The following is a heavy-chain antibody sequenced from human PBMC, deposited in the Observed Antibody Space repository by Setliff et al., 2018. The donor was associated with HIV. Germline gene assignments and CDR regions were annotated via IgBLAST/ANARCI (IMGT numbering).Heavy chain of an antibody. D-gene: IGHD4-17*01. J-gene: IGHJ3*02. CDR1: GYTFTSYG. Sequence: ASVKVSCKASGYTFTSYGISWVRQAPGQGLEWMGWISAYNGNTNYAQKLQGRVTMTTDTSTSTAYMELRSLRSDDTAVYYCASYDVGYGDYAFDIWGQGTMVTVSS. CDR2: ISAYNGNT. V-gene: IGHV1-18*01. CDR3: ASYDVGYGDYAFDI.